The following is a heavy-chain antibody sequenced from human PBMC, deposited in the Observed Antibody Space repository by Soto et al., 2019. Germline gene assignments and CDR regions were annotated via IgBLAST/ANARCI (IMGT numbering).Heavy chain of an antibody. J-gene: IGHJ6*03. CDR1: GGSISSYY. Sequence: SETLSLTCTVSGGSISSYYWSWIRQPPGKGLEWIGYIYYSGSTNYNPSLKSRVTISVDTSKNQFSLKLSSVTAADTAVYYCARRGSGYDKAPDPYYYYYMDVWGKGTTVTVSS. CDR2: IYYSGST. CDR3: ARRGSGYDKAPDPYYYYYMDV. D-gene: IGHD5-12*01. V-gene: IGHV4-59*08.